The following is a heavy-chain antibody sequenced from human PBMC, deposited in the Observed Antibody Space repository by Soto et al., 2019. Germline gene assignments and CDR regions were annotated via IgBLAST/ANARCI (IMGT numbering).Heavy chain of an antibody. V-gene: IGHV4-39*01. CDR1: GGSISSSSYY. CDR3: ARSGIADFDY. D-gene: IGHD6-13*01. Sequence: SETLSLACTVSGGSISSSSYYWGWIRQPPGKGLEWIGSIYYSGSTYYNPSLKSRVTISVDTSKNQFSLKLSSVTAADTAVYYCARSGIADFDYWGQGTLVTVSS. J-gene: IGHJ4*02. CDR2: IYYSGST.